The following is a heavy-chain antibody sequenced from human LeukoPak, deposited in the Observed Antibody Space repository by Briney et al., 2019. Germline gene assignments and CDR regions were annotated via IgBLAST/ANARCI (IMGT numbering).Heavy chain of an antibody. D-gene: IGHD1-26*01. Sequence: GGSLRLSCAASGFTFSDYYMSWIRQAPGKGLEWVSYISSSGSTIYYADSVKGRFTISRDNSKNTLYLQMNSLRDEDTAVYYCARDGDSGNYFADWGQGTLVTVSS. CDR3: ARDGDSGNYFAD. CDR2: ISSSGSTI. J-gene: IGHJ4*02. V-gene: IGHV3-11*04. CDR1: GFTFSDYY.